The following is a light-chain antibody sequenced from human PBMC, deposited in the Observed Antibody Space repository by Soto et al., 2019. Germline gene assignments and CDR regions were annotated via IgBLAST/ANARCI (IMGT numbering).Light chain of an antibody. CDR1: QRVLYSSNNKYY. Sequence: DIVMTQSPDSLAVSLGERATINCKSSQRVLYSSNNKYYLAWYQQKPGQPPKLLIYWASTRESGVPDRFSGSGSGTEFTLTLSSLQAEDVAVYYCQQYYSSLLTFGGGTKVEIK. V-gene: IGKV4-1*01. CDR3: QQYYSSLLT. CDR2: WAS. J-gene: IGKJ4*01.